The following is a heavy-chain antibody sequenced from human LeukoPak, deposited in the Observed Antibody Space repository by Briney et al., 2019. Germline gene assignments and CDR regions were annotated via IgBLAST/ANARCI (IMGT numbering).Heavy chain of an antibody. Sequence: GASVKDSCKASGYTFTSYDINWVRQATGQGLEWMGWMNPNSGNTGYAQKFQGRVTITRNTSISTAYMELSSLRSEDTAVYYCARGSTYYDFWSGYYTGNYFDYWRQGTLVTVSS. CDR2: MNPNSGNT. J-gene: IGHJ4*01. CDR3: ARGSTYYDFWSGYYTGNYFDY. D-gene: IGHD3-3*01. V-gene: IGHV1-8*03. CDR1: GYTFTSYD.